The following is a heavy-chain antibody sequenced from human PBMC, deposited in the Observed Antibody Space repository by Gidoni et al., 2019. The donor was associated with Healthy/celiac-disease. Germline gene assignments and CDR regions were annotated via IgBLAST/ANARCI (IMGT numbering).Heavy chain of an antibody. CDR1: GGSISSSSYY. D-gene: IGHD3-10*01. Sequence: QLQLQESGPGLVKPSETLSLTCTVSGGSISSSSYYWGWIRQPPGKGMEWIGSIYYSGRTAYTPSLKSLVTISVDTSKNHFSLKLSSVTAADTAVYYCARRRLWFGENHHWFDPWGQGTLVTVSS. J-gene: IGHJ5*02. CDR2: IYYSGRT. V-gene: IGHV4-39*01. CDR3: ARRRLWFGENHHWFDP.